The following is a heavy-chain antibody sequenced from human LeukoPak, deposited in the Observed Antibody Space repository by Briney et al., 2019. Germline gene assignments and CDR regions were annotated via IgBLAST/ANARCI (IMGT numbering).Heavy chain of an antibody. V-gene: IGHV5-51*01. D-gene: IGHD6-13*01. J-gene: IGHJ4*02. CDR3: ARSRSSSWATLSY. CDR2: IYHGDSDI. Sequence: GESLKISCWDSGSSFTSYWIGWLRQLPGKGLEWLGIIYHGDSDIRYSPSFQGQVTISADKSISTAYLQGSSLKASDTAMYYCARSRSSSWATLSYWGQGTLVTVSS. CDR1: GSSFTSYW.